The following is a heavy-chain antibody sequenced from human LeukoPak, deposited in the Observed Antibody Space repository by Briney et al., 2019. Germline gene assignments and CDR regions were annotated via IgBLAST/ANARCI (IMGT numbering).Heavy chain of an antibody. CDR2: ISGSGGST. J-gene: IGHJ3*02. D-gene: IGHD3-22*01. V-gene: IGHV3-23*01. CDR3: AKDPHLDSSGTDAFDI. Sequence: PGGSLRLSCAASGFTFSSYAMSWVRQAPRKGLEWVSAISGSGGSTYYADSVKGRFTISRDNSKNTLYLQMNSLRAEDTAVYYCAKDPHLDSSGTDAFDIWGQGTMVTVSS. CDR1: GFTFSSYA.